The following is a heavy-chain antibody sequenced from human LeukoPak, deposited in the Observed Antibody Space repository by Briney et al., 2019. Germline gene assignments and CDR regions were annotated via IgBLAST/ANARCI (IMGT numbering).Heavy chain of an antibody. CDR1: GGSISSGDYY. D-gene: IGHD3-22*01. Sequence: SETLSLTCTVSGGSISSGDYYWSWIRQPPGKGLERIGYIYYSGSTYYNTSLKSRVTISVDTSKNQFSLKLSSVTAADTAVYYCARVPDYYDCSGYIDYWGQGTLVTVSS. V-gene: IGHV4-30-4*08. CDR3: ARVPDYYDCSGYIDY. CDR2: IYYSGST. J-gene: IGHJ4*02.